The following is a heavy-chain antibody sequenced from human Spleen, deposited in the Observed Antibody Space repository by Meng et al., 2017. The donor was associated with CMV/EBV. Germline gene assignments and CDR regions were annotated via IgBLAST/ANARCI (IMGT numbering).Heavy chain of an antibody. V-gene: IGHV3-66*03. D-gene: IGHD2-8*01. J-gene: IGHJ4*02. CDR1: GFTFSNYW. CDR2: IYSTDTP. CDR3: ARDNDIGYFDH. Sequence: GGSLRLSCAASGFTFSNYWMSWVRQTPGKGLEWVSVIYSTDTPYYTDSVKGRFTISRDRSNNTLYLQMNNLRVEDTAVYYCARDNDIGYFDHWGRGTLVTVSS.